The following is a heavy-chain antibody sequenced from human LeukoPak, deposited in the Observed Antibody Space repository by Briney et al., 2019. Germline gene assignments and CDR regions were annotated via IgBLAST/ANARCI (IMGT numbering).Heavy chain of an antibody. J-gene: IGHJ4*02. Sequence: APVKVSCKASGYTFTSYDMHWVRQAPGQGLEWMGIINPRGDSTSYAQKFQGRVTMTRDTSTSTVYMELSSLRSEDTAVYYCASVLYCGADCYSGRYFFDYWGQGTLVTVSS. CDR3: ASVLYCGADCYSGRYFFDY. D-gene: IGHD2-21*02. CDR1: GYTFTSYD. CDR2: INPRGDST. V-gene: IGHV1-46*01.